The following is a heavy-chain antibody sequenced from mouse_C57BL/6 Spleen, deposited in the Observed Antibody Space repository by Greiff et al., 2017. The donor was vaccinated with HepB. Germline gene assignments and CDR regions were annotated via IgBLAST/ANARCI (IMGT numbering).Heavy chain of an antibody. V-gene: IGHV14-4*01. Sequence: EVQLQQSGAELVRPGASVKLSCTASGFNIKDDYMHWVKQRPEQGLEWIGWIDPENGDTEYASKFQGKATITADTSSNTAYLQLSSLTSEDTAVYYCTLSTTVVAPYADYWGQGTSVTVTS. J-gene: IGHJ4*01. D-gene: IGHD1-1*01. CDR2: IDPENGDT. CDR3: TLSTTVVAPYADY. CDR1: GFNIKDDY.